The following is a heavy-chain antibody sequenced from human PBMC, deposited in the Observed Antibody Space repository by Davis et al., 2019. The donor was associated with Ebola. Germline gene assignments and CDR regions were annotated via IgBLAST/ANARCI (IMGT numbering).Heavy chain of an antibody. CDR1: GGTFSSYA. D-gene: IGHD6-19*01. V-gene: IGHV1-69*06. J-gene: IGHJ4*02. CDR3: AREQWLTFFDY. Sequence: AASVKVSCKASGGTFSSYAISWVRQAPGQGLEWMGGIIPIFGTANYAQKFQGRVTITADKSTSTAYMELRSLRSDDTAVYYCAREQWLTFFDYWGQGTLVTVSS. CDR2: IIPIFGTA.